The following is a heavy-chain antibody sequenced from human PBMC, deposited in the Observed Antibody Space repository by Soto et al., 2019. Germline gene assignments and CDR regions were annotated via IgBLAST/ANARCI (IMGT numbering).Heavy chain of an antibody. V-gene: IGHV4-39*01. CDR2: IYSSGNT. J-gene: IGHJ4*02. Sequence: QLLLQESGPGLVKPSETLSLTCTVSGGSSSSTSYYWGWIRQPPGKGLEWIGSIYSSGNTYNNPSLKSRVTISVDTSKSHLSLKLSSVTAADTAVYYCAGQSYESRGYDYAYWGQGTLVTVSS. CDR3: AGQSYESRGYDYAY. CDR1: GGSSSSTSYY. D-gene: IGHD3-22*01.